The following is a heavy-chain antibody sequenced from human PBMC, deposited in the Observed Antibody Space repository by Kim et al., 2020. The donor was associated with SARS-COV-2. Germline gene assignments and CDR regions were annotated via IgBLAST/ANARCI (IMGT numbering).Heavy chain of an antibody. J-gene: IGHJ5*02. CDR2: K. V-gene: IGHV2-5*01. Sequence: KRYSPSLKPRLTITKDTSKNQVVLQMTQMDPADTGTYYCAHFKGLLNWFDPWGQGTLVTVSP. CDR3: AHFKGLLNWFDP. D-gene: IGHD1-26*01.